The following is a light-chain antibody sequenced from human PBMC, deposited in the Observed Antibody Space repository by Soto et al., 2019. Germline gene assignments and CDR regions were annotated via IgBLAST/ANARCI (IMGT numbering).Light chain of an antibody. J-gene: IGLJ3*02. V-gene: IGLV2-11*03. Sequence: GSPGQSVTISCTGTSSDVGGYDFVSWYQQHPGKAPKLLIYDVSRRPSGVPDRFSGSKSGNSASLTISGLQAEDEAHYYCCSYAGSYNLGVFGGGTKLTVL. CDR1: SSDVGGYDF. CDR2: DVS. CDR3: CSYAGSYNLGV.